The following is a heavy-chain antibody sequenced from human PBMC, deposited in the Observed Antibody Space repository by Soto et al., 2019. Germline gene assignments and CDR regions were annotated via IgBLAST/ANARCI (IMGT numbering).Heavy chain of an antibody. CDR2: ISGSGDRT. D-gene: IGHD2-15*01. Sequence: EVQLLDSGGGLEQPGGSLRLSCAASGFTFSSYAMSWVRQAPGKGLEGYSTISGSGDRTYYTDSVKGRFTVSKDNSKNILYLHMNSLSGDDTAVYYCAKGRGYCTGGSCYSDYWGQGTLVTVSS. J-gene: IGHJ4*02. CDR3: AKGRGYCTGGSCYSDY. V-gene: IGHV3-23*01. CDR1: GFTFSSYA.